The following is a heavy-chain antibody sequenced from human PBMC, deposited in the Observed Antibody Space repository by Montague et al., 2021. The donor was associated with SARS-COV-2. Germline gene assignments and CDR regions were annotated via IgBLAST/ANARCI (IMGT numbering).Heavy chain of an antibody. CDR3: ASYGVKSPGAFDI. V-gene: IGHV3-23*01. Sequence: SLRLSCAASKFTFNTYAMTWVRQAPGKGLEWVSCIGSGGNTFFADSVQGRFTISRDFSTNTVFLQMNRLRADDTAMHFCASYGVKSPGAFDIWGQGTLVTVSS. D-gene: IGHD4-17*01. J-gene: IGHJ3*02. CDR1: KFTFNTYA. CDR2: IGSGGNT.